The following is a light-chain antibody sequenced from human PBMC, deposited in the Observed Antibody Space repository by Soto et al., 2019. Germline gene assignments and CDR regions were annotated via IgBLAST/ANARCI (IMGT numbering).Light chain of an antibody. V-gene: IGLV4-69*01. Sequence: QPVLTQSPSASASLGASVKLTCTLSSGHSSYAIAWHQQQPEKGPRYLMKLNSDGSHSKGDGIPDRFSGSSSGAERYLTISSLQAEDEADYYGQTWGTVVFGGGTKLTVL. J-gene: IGLJ2*01. CDR2: LNSDGSH. CDR3: QTWGTVV. CDR1: SGHSSYA.